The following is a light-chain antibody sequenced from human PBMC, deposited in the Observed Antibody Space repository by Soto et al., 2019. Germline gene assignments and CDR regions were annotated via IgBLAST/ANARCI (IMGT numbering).Light chain of an antibody. J-gene: IGKJ3*01. CDR3: QRRSNWPPIHT. Sequence: EIVLTQSPATLSLSPGERATLSCRASQSVNKYLAWYQQKPGQAPRLLIYDISNRATGIPARFSGSGSGTDFTLTISSLESEDFAVYYCQRRSNWPPIHTLGPGTKVEIK. V-gene: IGKV3-11*01. CDR1: QSVNKY. CDR2: DIS.